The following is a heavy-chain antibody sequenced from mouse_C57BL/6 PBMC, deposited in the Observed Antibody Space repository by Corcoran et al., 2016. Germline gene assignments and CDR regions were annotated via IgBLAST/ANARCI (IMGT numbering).Heavy chain of an antibody. CDR1: GYTFTDYY. V-gene: IGHV1-19*01. CDR3: ARSSLYYGNYVDY. D-gene: IGHD2-1*01. CDR2: INPYNGGT. Sequence: EVQLQQSGPVLVKPGASVKMSCKASGYTFTDYYMNWVKQSHGKSLEWIGVINPYNGGTSYNQKFKGKATLTVDKSSSTAYMELNSLTSEDSAVYYCARSSLYYGNYVDYWGQGTTLTVSS. J-gene: IGHJ2*01.